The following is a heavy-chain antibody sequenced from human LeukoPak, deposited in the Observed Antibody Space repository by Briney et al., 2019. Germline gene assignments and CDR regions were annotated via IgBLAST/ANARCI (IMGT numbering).Heavy chain of an antibody. J-gene: IGHJ3*02. V-gene: IGHV3-7*01. D-gene: IGHD3-16*01. CDR1: GFTFSSYW. CDR2: IKQDGSEK. CDR3: ARDALLALKDTYYDYVWGSPAHHDAFDI. Sequence: PGGSLRLSCAASGFTFSSYWMSWVRQAPGKGLEWVANIKQDGSEKYYVDSVKGRFTISRDNAKNSLYLQMNSLRAEDTAVYYYARDALLALKDTYYDYVWGSPAHHDAFDIWGQGTMVTVSS.